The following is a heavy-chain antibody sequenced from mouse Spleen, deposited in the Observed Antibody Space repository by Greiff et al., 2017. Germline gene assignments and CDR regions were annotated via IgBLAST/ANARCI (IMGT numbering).Heavy chain of an antibody. V-gene: IGHV5-17*01. Sequence: EVQVVESGGGLVKPGGSLKLSCAASGFTFSDYGMHWVRQAPEKGLEWVAYISSGSSTIYYADTVKGRFTISRDNAKNTLFLQMTSLRSEDTAMYYCARVDYYDGSYFDYWGQGTTLTVSS. D-gene: IGHD1-1*01. CDR2: ISSGSSTI. CDR3: ARVDYYDGSYFDY. J-gene: IGHJ2*01. CDR1: GFTFSDYG.